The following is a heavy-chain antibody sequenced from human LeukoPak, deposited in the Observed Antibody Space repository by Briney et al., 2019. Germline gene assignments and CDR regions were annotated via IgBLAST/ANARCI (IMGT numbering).Heavy chain of an antibody. V-gene: IGHV3-23*01. D-gene: IGHD6-19*01. CDR2: ISGSGGST. Sequence: GGSLRLSCAASGFTFSSYAMSWVRQAPGKGLEWVSAISGSGGSTYYAASVKGRFTISRDNSKNTLYLQMNSLRAEDTAVYYCAKAHLAVAGTTDAFDIWGQGTMVTVSS. CDR3: AKAHLAVAGTTDAFDI. CDR1: GFTFSSYA. J-gene: IGHJ3*02.